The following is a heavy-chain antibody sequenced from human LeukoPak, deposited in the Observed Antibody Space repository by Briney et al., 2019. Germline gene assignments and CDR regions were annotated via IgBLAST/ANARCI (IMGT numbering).Heavy chain of an antibody. CDR2: INPNSGGT. V-gene: IGHV1-2*02. J-gene: IGHJ5*02. D-gene: IGHD3-10*01. CDR3: ARDLTRESLWFDP. CDR1: GYTFTGYY. Sequence: GASVKVSCKASGYTFTGYYMHWVRQAPGQGLEWMGWINPNSGGTNYAQKFQGRVTMTRDTSISTAYMELSRLRSDDTAVYYCARDLTRESLWFDPWGQGTLVTVSS.